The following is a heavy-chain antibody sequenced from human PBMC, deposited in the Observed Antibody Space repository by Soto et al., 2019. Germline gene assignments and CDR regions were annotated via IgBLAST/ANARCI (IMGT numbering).Heavy chain of an antibody. Sequence: QVQLVESGGGVVQPGRSLRLSCAASGFTFSSYAMHWVRQAPGKGLEWVAVISYDGSNKYYADSVKGRFTISRDNSKNTLYLQMNSLRAEDTAVYYCAREGEGSYYDFPHWGQGTLVTVSS. D-gene: IGHD1-26*01. J-gene: IGHJ1*01. CDR2: ISYDGSNK. CDR3: AREGEGSYYDFPH. CDR1: GFTFSSYA. V-gene: IGHV3-30-3*01.